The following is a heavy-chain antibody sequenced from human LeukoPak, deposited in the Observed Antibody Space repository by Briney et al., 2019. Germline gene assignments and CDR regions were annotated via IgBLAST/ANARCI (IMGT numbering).Heavy chain of an antibody. CDR2: IYYSGST. V-gene: IGHV4-39*07. J-gene: IGHJ6*02. CDR3: ARDYGMDV. Sequence: SETLSLTCTVSGGSISSSSYYWGWIRQPPGKGLEWIGSIYYSGSTYYNPSLKSRVTISVDTSKNQFSLKLGSVTAADTAVYYCARDYGMDVWGQGTTVTVSS. CDR1: GGSISSSSYY.